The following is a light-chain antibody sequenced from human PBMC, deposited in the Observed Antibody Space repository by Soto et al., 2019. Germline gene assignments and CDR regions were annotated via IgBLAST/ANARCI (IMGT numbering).Light chain of an antibody. Sequence: PGQRATLSCRASQSVSNYLAWYQQKPGQAPRLLIYDASSRATGIPGRFSGSGSGTDFTLTISSLEPEDFAVYYCQQRSNWPSITFGQGTRLEIK. J-gene: IGKJ5*01. V-gene: IGKV3-11*01. CDR1: QSVSNY. CDR2: DAS. CDR3: QQRSNWPSIT.